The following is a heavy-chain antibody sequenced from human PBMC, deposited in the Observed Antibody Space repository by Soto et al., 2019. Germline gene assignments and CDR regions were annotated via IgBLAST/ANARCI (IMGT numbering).Heavy chain of an antibody. CDR3: ASTILYSSGWYDVWADFDY. V-gene: IGHV3-30*03. D-gene: IGHD6-19*01. CDR1: GFTFSSYG. CDR2: ISYDGSNK. Sequence: QVQLVESGGGVVQPGRSLRLSCAASGFTFSSYGMHWVRQAPGKGLEWVAVISYDGSNKYYADSVKGRFTISRDNSKNTLYLQMNSLRVEDTALYYCASTILYSSGWYDVWADFDYWGQGTLVTVSS. J-gene: IGHJ4*02.